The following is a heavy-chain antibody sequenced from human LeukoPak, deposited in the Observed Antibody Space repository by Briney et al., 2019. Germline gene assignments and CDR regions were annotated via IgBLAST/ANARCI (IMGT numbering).Heavy chain of an antibody. Sequence: PGGSLRLSCAASGFTFSSYRMNWVRQAPGKGLEWVSYISSSSSTIYYADSVKGRFTISRDNAKNSLYLHMNSLRVEDTAVYYCVGEWEQLRWGQGTLVTVSS. CDR1: GFTFSSYR. D-gene: IGHD1-26*01. J-gene: IGHJ4*02. V-gene: IGHV3-48*04. CDR3: VGEWEQLR. CDR2: ISSSSSTI.